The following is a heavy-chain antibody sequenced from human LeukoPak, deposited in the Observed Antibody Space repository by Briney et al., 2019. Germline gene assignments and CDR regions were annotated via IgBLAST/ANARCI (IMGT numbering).Heavy chain of an antibody. D-gene: IGHD2-2*01. CDR1: GSTFTGYY. CDR3: AREGVGPAATIDY. V-gene: IGHV1-2*02. J-gene: IGHJ4*02. CDR2: INPNKGGT. Sequence: GSSVKVSFSSSGSTFTGYYMQWGREAPGQGLEWMGWINPNKGGTNYAQKVQGRVTMTRDTSISTAYMELSRLRADDTAVYYCAREGVGPAATIDYWGQGTLVTVSS.